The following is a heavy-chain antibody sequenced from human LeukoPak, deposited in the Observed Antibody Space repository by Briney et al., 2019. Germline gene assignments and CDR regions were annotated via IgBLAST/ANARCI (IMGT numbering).Heavy chain of an antibody. D-gene: IGHD2-2*01. CDR3: ARGSAVSCTSTSCHAPLDY. J-gene: IGHJ4*02. CDR2: INPKGGAT. V-gene: IGHV1-2*02. CDR1: GYTFIDYY. Sequence: GASVKVSCKASGYTFIDYYIIWMRQAPGRGLEYMGWINPKGGATRNGQNFQGRITMTRDTSVNTAYMDLGTLRSDDAATYFCARGSAVSCTSTSCHAPLDYWGQGTLVTVSS.